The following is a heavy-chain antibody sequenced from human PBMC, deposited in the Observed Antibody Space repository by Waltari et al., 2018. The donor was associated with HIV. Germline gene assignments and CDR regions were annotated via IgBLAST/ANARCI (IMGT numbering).Heavy chain of an antibody. J-gene: IGHJ5*02. CDR1: GGSMNTIDYY. D-gene: IGHD3-9*01. Sequence: QFKLQESGPRLRKPSETLSLTCTISGGSMNTIDYYWGGVGQPPGKGVGWIGNIHYNGRTFYNPSLQSRVTLSLDKSDNQFFLNFISVIAADTAVYYCARDSGLFMYDSRRAVLNWFDPWGQGLLVTVSS. V-gene: IGHV4-39*07. CDR3: ARDSGLFMYDSRRAVLNWFDP. CDR2: IHYNGRT.